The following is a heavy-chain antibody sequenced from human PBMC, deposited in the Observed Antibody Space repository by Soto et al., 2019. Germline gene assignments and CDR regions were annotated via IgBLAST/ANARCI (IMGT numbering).Heavy chain of an antibody. Sequence: EVQLVESGGGLVQPGGSLRLSCAASGFTFSSYEMNWVRQAPGKGLEWVSYISSSGSTIYYADSVKGRFTISRDNAKNSLYLQMNSLRAEDTAVYYCARWGPSTVTTFIYYYYGMDVWGQGITVTVSS. D-gene: IGHD4-4*01. CDR1: GFTFSSYE. CDR2: ISSSGSTI. J-gene: IGHJ6*02. V-gene: IGHV3-48*03. CDR3: ARWGPSTVTTFIYYYYGMDV.